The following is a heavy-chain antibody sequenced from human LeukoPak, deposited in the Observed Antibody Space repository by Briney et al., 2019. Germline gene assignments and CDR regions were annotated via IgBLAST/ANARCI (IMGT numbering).Heavy chain of an antibody. CDR3: ARAAAGTNYYYYXYIDV. V-gene: IGHV3-48*01. J-gene: IGHJ6*03. CDR1: GFTFSSYS. CDR2: ISSSSSTI. Sequence: PGGSLRLSCAASGFTFSSYSMNWVRQAPGKGLEWVSYISSSSSTIYYADSVKGRFTISRDNAKNSLYLQMNSLRAEDTAVYYCARAAAGTNYYYYXYIDVXXXGTTVTIS. D-gene: IGHD6-13*01.